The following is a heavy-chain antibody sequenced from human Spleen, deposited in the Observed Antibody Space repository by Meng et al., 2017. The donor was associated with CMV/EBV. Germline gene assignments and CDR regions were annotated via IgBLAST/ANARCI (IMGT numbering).Heavy chain of an antibody. CDR2: IRYDGSHE. Sequence: GESLKISCAASGFTFSSYGMHWVRQAPGKGLEWVAFIRYDGSHEYYADSVKGRSTISRDNSKNTLYLQMNSLRTEDTTVYYCARAGSANWGYFDYWGQGTLVTVSS. CDR1: GFTFSSYG. CDR3: ARAGSANWGYFDY. V-gene: IGHV3-30*02. J-gene: IGHJ4*02. D-gene: IGHD7-27*01.